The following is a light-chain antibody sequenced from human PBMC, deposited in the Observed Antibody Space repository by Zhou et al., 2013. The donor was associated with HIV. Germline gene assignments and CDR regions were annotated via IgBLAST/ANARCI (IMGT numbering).Light chain of an antibody. CDR2: GAS. J-gene: IGKJ5*01. CDR1: QSVGSSY. Sequence: EIVLTQSPGTLSLSPGETATLSCRASQSVGSSYLAWYQQRLGQTPRLLIWGASRRATGIPDRFSGSESVTDFTLTINRLEPEDSGVYYCQQYGNSPVTFGQGT. V-gene: IGKV3-20*01. CDR3: QQYGNSPVT.